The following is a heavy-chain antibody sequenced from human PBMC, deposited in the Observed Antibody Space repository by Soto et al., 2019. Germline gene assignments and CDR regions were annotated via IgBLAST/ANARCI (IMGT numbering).Heavy chain of an antibody. CDR1: GFTFSSYA. V-gene: IGHV3-23*01. J-gene: IGHJ4*02. D-gene: IGHD2-2*01. CDR2: ISGSGGST. Sequence: GGSLRLSCAASGFTFSSYAMSWVRQAPGKGLEWVSAISGSGGSTYYADSVKGRFTISRDNSKNTLYLQMNSLRAEDTAVYYCAKDSEYQLSQTSFDYWGRGTLVTVSS. CDR3: AKDSEYQLSQTSFDY.